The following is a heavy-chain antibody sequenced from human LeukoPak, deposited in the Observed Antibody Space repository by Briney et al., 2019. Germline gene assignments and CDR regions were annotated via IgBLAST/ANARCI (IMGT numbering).Heavy chain of an antibody. V-gene: IGHV3-66*02. Sequence: GGSLRLSCAASGFTVSSNYMSWVRQAPGKGLEWVSVIYSGGSTYYADSVKGRFTISRDNSKNTLYLQMNSLRAEDTAVYYCARDKYCGSDCLDYWGQGTPVTVFS. J-gene: IGHJ4*02. D-gene: IGHD2-21*01. CDR3: ARDKYCGSDCLDY. CDR2: IYSGGST. CDR1: GFTVSSNY.